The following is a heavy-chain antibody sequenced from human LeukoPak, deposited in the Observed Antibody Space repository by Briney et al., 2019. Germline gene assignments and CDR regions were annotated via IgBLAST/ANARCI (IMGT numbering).Heavy chain of an antibody. CDR3: ARDPSGIAAAGFDY. CDR1: GFTFSSYW. D-gene: IGHD6-13*01. CDR2: IKQDGSEK. Sequence: GGSLRLSCAASGFTFSSYWMSWVRQAPGKGLEWVANIKQDGSEKYYVDSVKGRFTISRDNAKNSLYLQMNSLRAEDTAVYYCARDPSGIAAAGFDYWGQGTLVTVSS. J-gene: IGHJ4*02. V-gene: IGHV3-7*01.